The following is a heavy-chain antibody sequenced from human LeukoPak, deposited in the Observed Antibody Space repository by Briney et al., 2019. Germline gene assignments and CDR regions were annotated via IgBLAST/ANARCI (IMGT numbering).Heavy chain of an antibody. V-gene: IGHV3-48*01. D-gene: IGHD5-18*01. CDR2: ISSGSRTI. J-gene: IGHJ3*02. CDR1: ELTFSSYS. CDR3: ARERGYSSSAFDI. Sequence: GGSLRLPCAASELTFSSYSMNWVRQAPAKGLEWASYISSGSRTIYYADSVKGRFTISRDNAKNSLYLQMSSLRAEDTAVYYCARERGYSSSAFDIWGQGTMVTVSS.